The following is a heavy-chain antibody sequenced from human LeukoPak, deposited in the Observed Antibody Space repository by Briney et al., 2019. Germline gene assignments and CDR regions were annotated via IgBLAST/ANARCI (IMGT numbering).Heavy chain of an antibody. V-gene: IGHV3-23*01. CDR1: GFTFSDYA. D-gene: IGHD3-22*01. CDR2: ISGSGEYT. CDR3: AKVGINRKSGGYFYFDY. J-gene: IGHJ4*02. Sequence: GGSLGLSCVASGFTFSDYAMTWVRLAPGKGPERVSTISGSGEYTFYADSVKGRFTISRDNSKNTLYLQVNSLRAEDTAVYYCAKVGINRKSGGYFYFDYWGRGTLVTVSS.